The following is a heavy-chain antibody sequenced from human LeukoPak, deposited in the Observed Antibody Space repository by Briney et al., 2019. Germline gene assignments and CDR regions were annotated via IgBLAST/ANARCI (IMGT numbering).Heavy chain of an antibody. J-gene: IGHJ4*02. CDR2: ISGSGGST. V-gene: IGHV3-23*01. CDR3: AKDYDSSGYYSCYFDY. Sequence: PGGSLRLSCAASGFTFSSYAMSWVRQAPGKGLEWVLAISGSGGSTYYADSVKGRFTISRDNSKNTLYLQMNSLRAEDTAVYYCAKDYDSSGYYSCYFDYWGQGTLVTVSS. D-gene: IGHD3-22*01. CDR1: GFTFSSYA.